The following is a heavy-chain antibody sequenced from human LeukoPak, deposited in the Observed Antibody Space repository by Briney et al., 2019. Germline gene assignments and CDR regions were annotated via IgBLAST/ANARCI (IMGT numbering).Heavy chain of an antibody. V-gene: IGHV3-23*01. J-gene: IGHJ6*02. CDR3: ARGLRAAAGTFGYYYHGMDV. CDR2: ISGSGGST. D-gene: IGHD6-13*01. Sequence: GGSLRLSCAASGFTFSSYAMSWVRQAPGKGLEWVSAISGSGGSTYYADSVKGRFTISRDSSKNTLYLQMNRLRAEDTAVYSCARGLRAAAGTFGYYYHGMDVWGPGTTVTVSS. CDR1: GFTFSSYA.